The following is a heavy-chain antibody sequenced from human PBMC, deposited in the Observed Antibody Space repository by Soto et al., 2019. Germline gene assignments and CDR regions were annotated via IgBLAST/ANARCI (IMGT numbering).Heavy chain of an antibody. Sequence: SETLSLTCAVYGWSFSGYYWSWIRQPPGKGLEWIGEINHSGSTNYNPSLKSRVTISVDTSKNQFSLKLSSVTAADTAVYYCARMGLTCSSTSCYGPYYYYYYYMDVWGKGTTVT. CDR3: ARMGLTCSSTSCYGPYYYYYYYMDV. CDR1: GWSFSGYY. CDR2: INHSGST. J-gene: IGHJ6*03. D-gene: IGHD2-2*01. V-gene: IGHV4-34*01.